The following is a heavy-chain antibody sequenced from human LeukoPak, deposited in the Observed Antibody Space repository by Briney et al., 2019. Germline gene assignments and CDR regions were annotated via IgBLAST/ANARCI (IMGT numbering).Heavy chain of an antibody. V-gene: IGHV3-23*01. CDR2: INDGGDNK. D-gene: IGHD5-18*01. J-gene: IGHJ6*02. Sequence: GGSLRLSCAASGFTFSSHAMSWVRQAPGKGLEWVSAINDGGDNKQYTDSVKGRFTISRDNSKNTVYLQMNSLRAEDTAVYYCARGGYAHYYGMDVWGQGTTVTVSS. CDR1: GFTFSSHA. CDR3: ARGGYAHYYGMDV.